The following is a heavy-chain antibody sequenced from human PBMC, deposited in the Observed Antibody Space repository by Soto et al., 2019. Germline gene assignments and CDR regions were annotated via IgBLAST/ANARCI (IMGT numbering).Heavy chain of an antibody. Sequence: EVQLVDSGGGLVQPGRSLRLSCAASGFTFDDYAMHRVRQAPGKGLECVSGISWNSGSIGYADSVKGRFTISRDNAKNSLYLQMNSLRAEDTALYYCAKDIGWNDYGDYYFDYWGQGTLVTVSS. CDR2: ISWNSGSI. CDR1: GFTFDDYA. V-gene: IGHV3-9*01. J-gene: IGHJ4*02. CDR3: AKDIGWNDYGDYYFDY. D-gene: IGHD4-17*01.